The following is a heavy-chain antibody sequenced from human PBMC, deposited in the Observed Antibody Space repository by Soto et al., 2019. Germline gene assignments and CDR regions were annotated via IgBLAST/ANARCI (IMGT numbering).Heavy chain of an antibody. V-gene: IGHV3-33*01. CDR3: ARVPLRCGEWLDLDGWFDP. CDR1: GFTFSSYG. CDR2: IWYDGSNK. J-gene: IGHJ5*02. Sequence: GGSLRLSCAASGFTFSSYGMHWVRQAPGKGLEWVAVIWYDGSNKYYADSVKGRFTISRDNSKNTLYLQMNSLRAEDTAVYYCARVPLRCGEWLDLDGWFDPWGQGTLVTVSS. D-gene: IGHD3-3*01.